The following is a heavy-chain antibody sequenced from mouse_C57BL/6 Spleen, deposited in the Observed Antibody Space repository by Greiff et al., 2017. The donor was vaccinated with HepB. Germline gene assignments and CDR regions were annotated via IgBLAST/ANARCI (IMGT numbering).Heavy chain of an antibody. J-gene: IGHJ2*01. CDR3: ARSDSSGSYYVDY. Sequence: VQLQQSGPELVKPGASVKISCKASGYAFSSSWMNWVKQRPGKGLEWIGRIYPGDGDTNYNGKFKGKATLTADKSSSTSYMQLSSLTSEDSSVYVCARSDSSGSYYVDYWGQGTTLTVSS. D-gene: IGHD3-2*02. CDR2: IYPGDGDT. V-gene: IGHV1-82*01. CDR1: GYAFSSSW.